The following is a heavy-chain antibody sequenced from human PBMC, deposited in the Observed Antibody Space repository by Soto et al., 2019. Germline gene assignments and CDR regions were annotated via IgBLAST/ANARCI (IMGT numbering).Heavy chain of an antibody. V-gene: IGHV1-69*02. CDR3: ALCYGSGVDY. D-gene: IGHD3-10*01. CDR1: GGTFTSST. CDR2: VIPILGIT. J-gene: IGHJ4*02. Sequence: QVQLVQSGAEVKKPGSSVKVSCKTSGGTFTSSTISWVRQAPGQGLEWMGRVIPILGITNYAQKFQGRVTITADKSTTTGYMELSSLRSEDTAVYYCALCYGSGVDYWGQGTLVTVSS.